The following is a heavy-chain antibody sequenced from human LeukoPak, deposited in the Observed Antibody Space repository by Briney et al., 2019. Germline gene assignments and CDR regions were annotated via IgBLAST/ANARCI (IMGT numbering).Heavy chain of an antibody. V-gene: IGHV4-34*01. CDR3: ARETSQKGAHYMDV. Sequence: GSLRLSCAGSGFSFSNAWMSWIRQPPGKGLEWIGEINHSGSTNYNPSLKSRVTISVDTSKNQFSLKLSSVTAADTAVYYCARETSQKGAHYMDVWGKGTTVTISS. CDR2: INHSGST. D-gene: IGHD3-16*01. CDR1: GFSFSNAW. J-gene: IGHJ6*03.